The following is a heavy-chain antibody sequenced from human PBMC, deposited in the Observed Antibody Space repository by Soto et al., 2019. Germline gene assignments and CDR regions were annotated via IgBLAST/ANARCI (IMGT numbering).Heavy chain of an antibody. CDR2: IYSGGST. Sequence: GGSLRLSCAASGFTVSSNYMSWVRQAPGKGLEWVSVIYSGGSTYYADSVKGRFTISRDNSKNTLYLQMNSLRAEDTAVYYCARETRERWFDPWGQGTLVTVSS. V-gene: IGHV3-53*01. J-gene: IGHJ5*02. CDR3: ARETRERWFDP. CDR1: GFTVSSNY.